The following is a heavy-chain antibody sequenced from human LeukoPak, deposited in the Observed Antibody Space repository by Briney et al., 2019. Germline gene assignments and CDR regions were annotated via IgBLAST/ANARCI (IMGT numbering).Heavy chain of an antibody. J-gene: IGHJ4*02. CDR2: IDTSGST. CDR3: ARGRVVRSPYIDY. V-gene: IGHV4-4*07. CDR1: GGSLSGYY. Sequence: SETLSLTCTVSGGSLSGYYCSWIRRPAGNGLEWIGRIDTSGSTNYNPTHKSRVTISVDTSKNQFSLNLTSVTAADTAVYYCARGRVVRSPYIDYWGQGTLVTVSS. D-gene: IGHD2-21*01.